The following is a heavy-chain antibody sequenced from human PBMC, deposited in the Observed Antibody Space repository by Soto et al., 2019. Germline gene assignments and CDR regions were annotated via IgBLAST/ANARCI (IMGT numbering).Heavy chain of an antibody. V-gene: IGHV4-59*13. CDR3: ARDRTHFDSSAYYSGLDV. D-gene: IGHD3-22*01. CDR1: GSSIDSYY. Sequence: SETLSLTCPVSGSSIDSYYWNWIRQPPGKGLEWIGYIYYSGSTTYNPSLKTRVTISVDRSKNQFSLKLTSVTAADTAVYYCARDRTHFDSSAYYSGLDVWGQGTTVTVSS. J-gene: IGHJ6*02. CDR2: IYYSGST.